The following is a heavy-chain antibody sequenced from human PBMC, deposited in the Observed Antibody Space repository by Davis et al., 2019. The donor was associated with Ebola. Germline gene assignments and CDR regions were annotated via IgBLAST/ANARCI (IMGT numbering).Heavy chain of an antibody. CDR3: AKDENMVTSIAAVFDY. CDR1: GFTFSSYW. Sequence: PGGSLRLSCAASGFTFSSYWMHWVRQAPGKGLVWVSRINSDGSSTSYADSVKGRFTISRDNSKNTLYLQMNSLRAEDTAVYYCAKDENMVTSIAAVFDYWGQGTLVTVSS. CDR2: INSDGSST. J-gene: IGHJ4*02. D-gene: IGHD6-6*01. V-gene: IGHV3-74*01.